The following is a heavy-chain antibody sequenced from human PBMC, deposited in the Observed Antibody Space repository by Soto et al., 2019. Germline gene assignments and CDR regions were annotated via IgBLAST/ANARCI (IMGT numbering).Heavy chain of an antibody. CDR2: IYWDDDK. CDR3: AHRRLVRGVIAYFDY. D-gene: IGHD3-10*01. Sequence: QITLKESGPTLVKPTQTLTLTCTFSGFSLSTSGVGVGWIRQPPGKALEWLELIYWDDDKRYSPSLKSRLTITKDPSKNQVVLTMTNMDPVDTATYYCAHRRLVRGVIAYFDYWGQGTLVTVSS. CDR1: GFSLSTSGVG. J-gene: IGHJ4*02. V-gene: IGHV2-5*02.